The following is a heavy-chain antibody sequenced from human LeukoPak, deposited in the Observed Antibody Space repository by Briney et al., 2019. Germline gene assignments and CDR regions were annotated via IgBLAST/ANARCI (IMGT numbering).Heavy chain of an antibody. CDR2: INPNSGGT. D-gene: IGHD3-10*01. J-gene: IGHJ4*02. Sequence: VASVKVSCKASGCIFTGFYMNWVRQAPGQGLEWMGWINPNSGGTNYAQKFQGRVTMTRDTYISTAYMERSRLRSDDTSVYYCARMEASSDGSRVHWGRGTLVTVSS. V-gene: IGHV1-2*02. CDR1: GCIFTGFY. CDR3: ARMEASSDGSRVH.